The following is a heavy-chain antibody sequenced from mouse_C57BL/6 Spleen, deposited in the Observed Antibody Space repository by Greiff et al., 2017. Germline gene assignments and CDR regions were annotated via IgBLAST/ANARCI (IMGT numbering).Heavy chain of an antibody. J-gene: IGHJ4*01. V-gene: IGHV3-6*01. D-gene: IGHD2-3*01. CDR2: ISYDGSN. Sequence: ESGPGLVKPSQSLSLTCSVTGYSITSGYYWNWIRQFPGNKLEWMGYISYDGSNNYNPSLKNRSSITRDTSKNQFFLKLNSVTTEDTATYYCARGGYDGYPYAMDYWGQGTSVTVSS. CDR3: ARGGYDGYPYAMDY. CDR1: GYSITSGYY.